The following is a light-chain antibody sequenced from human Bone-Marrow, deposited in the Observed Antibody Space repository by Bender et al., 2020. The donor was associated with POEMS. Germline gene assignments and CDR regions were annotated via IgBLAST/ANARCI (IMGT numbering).Light chain of an antibody. CDR2: QDT. Sequence: SYGLTQPPSVSVSPGHTANITCSGDQLGDQYASWYQKRPGQAPVLVIYQDTKRPSGIPERFSGSSSGTMATLTISGAQVGDEGDYVCYSRDSSGNERVFGGGTKLTVL. V-gene: IGLV3-10*01. J-gene: IGLJ2*01. CDR1: QLGDQY. CDR3: YSRDSSGNERV.